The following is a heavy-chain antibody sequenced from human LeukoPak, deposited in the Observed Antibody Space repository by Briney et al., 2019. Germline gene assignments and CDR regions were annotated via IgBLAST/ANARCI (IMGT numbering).Heavy chain of an antibody. D-gene: IGHD6-19*01. J-gene: IGHJ6*03. CDR3: ARGLDSSGWYESSDYYMDV. Sequence: SETLSLTCTVSGGSISSYYWSWIRQPAGKGLEWIGRIYTSGSTNYNPSLKSRVTMSVDTSKNQFSLKLSSVTAADTAVYYCARGLDSSGWYESSDYYMDVWGKGTTVTVSS. V-gene: IGHV4-4*07. CDR2: IYTSGST. CDR1: GGSISSYY.